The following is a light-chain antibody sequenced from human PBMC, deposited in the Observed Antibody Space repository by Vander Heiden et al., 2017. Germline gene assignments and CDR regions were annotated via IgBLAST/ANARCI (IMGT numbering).Light chain of an antibody. V-gene: IGLV2-14*03. Sequence: QSALTQPASVSGSPGQSTTISCTGTSSDIGGYDYVSWYQQHPGKAPKLMIYDVTDRPSGVSSRFSGSKSGNTASLTISGLQADDEADYYCSSYTSNITYVFGSGTKVTVL. CDR2: DVT. J-gene: IGLJ1*01. CDR1: SSDIGGYDY. CDR3: SSYTSNITYV.